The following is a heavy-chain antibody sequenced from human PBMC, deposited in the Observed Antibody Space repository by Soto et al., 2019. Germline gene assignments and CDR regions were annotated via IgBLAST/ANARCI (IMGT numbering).Heavy chain of an antibody. D-gene: IGHD3-3*01. V-gene: IGHV1-18*01. CDR1: GYPFPTYA. Sequence: ASVKASSKASGYPFPTYAISCVRHAPGQGLEWMGWISAYNGNTNYAQKLQGRVTMTTDTSTSTAYMELRGLRSDDTAVYYCARRTIFGVVIPAKYGMDVWGQGTTVTVS. CDR3: ARRTIFGVVIPAKYGMDV. CDR2: ISAYNGNT. J-gene: IGHJ6*02.